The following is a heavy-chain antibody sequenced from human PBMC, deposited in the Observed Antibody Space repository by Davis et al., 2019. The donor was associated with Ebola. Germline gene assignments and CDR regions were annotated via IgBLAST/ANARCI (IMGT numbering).Heavy chain of an antibody. D-gene: IGHD2-2*01. CDR2: IKTDGSTP. CDR3: VRDTSHQLPHWLYYFYGMDV. V-gene: IGHV3-74*01. Sequence: HTGESLKISCAASGFTFSNYYMHWVRQAPGKGLEWVARIKTDGSTPRYADSVKGRFTISRDTTKNTLYLQMNSLRGEDTAVYYCVRDTSHQLPHWLYYFYGMDVWGQGTTVTVSS. J-gene: IGHJ6*02. CDR1: GFTFSNYY.